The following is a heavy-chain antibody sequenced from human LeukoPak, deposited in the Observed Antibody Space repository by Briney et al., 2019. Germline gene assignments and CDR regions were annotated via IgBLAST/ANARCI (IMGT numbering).Heavy chain of an antibody. CDR2: ISGSGGST. D-gene: IGHD6-19*01. J-gene: IGHJ4*02. V-gene: IGHV3-23*01. Sequence: GGSLRLSCAASGFTFSSYAMSWVRQAPGKGLEWVSAISGSGGSTYYADSAKGRFTISRDNSKNTLYLQMNSLRAEDTAVYYCAKFMIIAVAGPDQTGDYWGQGTLVTVSS. CDR1: GFTFSSYA. CDR3: AKFMIIAVAGPDQTGDY.